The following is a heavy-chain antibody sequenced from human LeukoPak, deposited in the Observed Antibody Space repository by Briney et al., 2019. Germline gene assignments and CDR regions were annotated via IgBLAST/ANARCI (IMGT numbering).Heavy chain of an antibody. CDR3: ARHGGKSIAARFDP. CDR1: GGSISSSSYY. CDR2: IYYSGST. Sequence: PSETLSLTYTVSGGSISSSSYYWGWIRQPPGKGLEWIGSIYYSGSTYYNPSLKSRVTISVDTSKNQFSLKLSSVTAADTAVYYCARHGGKSIAARFDPWGQGTLVTVSS. J-gene: IGHJ5*02. V-gene: IGHV4-39*01. D-gene: IGHD6-6*01.